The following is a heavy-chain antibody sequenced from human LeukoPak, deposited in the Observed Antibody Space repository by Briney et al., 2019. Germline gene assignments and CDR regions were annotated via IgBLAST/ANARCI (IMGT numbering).Heavy chain of an antibody. J-gene: IGHJ4*02. D-gene: IGHD2-15*01. V-gene: IGHV3-23*01. CDR3: AKVSGSGGTRYQPFDY. CDR2: IDDSGVIR. Sequence: GGSLRLSCAASGFTFKTHAMSWVRQAPGKGLEWVSRIDDSGVIRSYADSVKGRFTISRDNSKMTLTLQMNSLRAEDTAVYYCAKVSGSGGTRYQPFDYWGQGTLVTVSS. CDR1: GFTFKTHA.